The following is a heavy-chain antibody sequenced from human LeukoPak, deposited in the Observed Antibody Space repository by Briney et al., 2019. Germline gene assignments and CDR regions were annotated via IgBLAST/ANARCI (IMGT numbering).Heavy chain of an antibody. CDR3: VGDYGDYVGYYFDY. J-gene: IGHJ4*02. D-gene: IGHD4-17*01. Sequence: KPSETLSLTCTVSGGSISSYYWSWIRQPAGKGLEWIGRIYTSGSTNYNPSPKSRVTMSVDTSKNQFSLKLSSVTAADTAVYYCVGDYGDYVGYYFDYWGQGTLVTVSS. CDR1: GGSISSYY. CDR2: IYTSGST. V-gene: IGHV4-4*07.